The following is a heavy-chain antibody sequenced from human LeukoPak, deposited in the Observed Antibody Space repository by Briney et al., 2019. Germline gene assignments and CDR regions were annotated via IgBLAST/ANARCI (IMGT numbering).Heavy chain of an antibody. CDR1: GYSFTSYW. V-gene: IGHV5-51*01. CDR3: ARVLRYFDWPGDWFAP. Sequence: PGESLKISCKGPGYSFTSYWIGWVRQMPGKGLEWMGIIYPGDSDTRYSPSFQGQVTISADKSTSTAYMQWSSLKASDTALYYCARVLRYFDWPGDWFAPWGQGTLVTVSS. CDR2: IYPGDSDT. J-gene: IGHJ5*02. D-gene: IGHD3-9*01.